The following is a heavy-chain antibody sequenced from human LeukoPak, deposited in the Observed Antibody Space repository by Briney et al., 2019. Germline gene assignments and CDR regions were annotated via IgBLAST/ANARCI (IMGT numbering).Heavy chain of an antibody. V-gene: IGHV3-9*03. Sequence: GGSLRLSCAASGFTFDDYAMHWVRQAPGKGLEWVSGISWNSGSIGYADSVKGRFTISRDNSKNTLYLQMGSLRAEDMAVYYCARGDYGDYLFDYWGQGTLVTVSS. D-gene: IGHD4-17*01. J-gene: IGHJ4*02. CDR3: ARGDYGDYLFDY. CDR2: ISWNSGSI. CDR1: GFTFDDYA.